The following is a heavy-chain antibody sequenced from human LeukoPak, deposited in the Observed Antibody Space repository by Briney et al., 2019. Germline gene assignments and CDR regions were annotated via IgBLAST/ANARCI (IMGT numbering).Heavy chain of an antibody. CDR1: GFTFSSYA. Sequence: GGSLRLSCAASGFTFSSYAMNWVRQAPGKGLEWVSVISGRGGSTYYADSVKGRFTISRDNSKNTLYLQTNSLRAEDTAVYYCAKVEEGVVVATYSSTFDYWGQGTLVTVSS. J-gene: IGHJ4*02. V-gene: IGHV3-23*01. CDR2: ISGRGGST. D-gene: IGHD2-15*01. CDR3: AKVEEGVVVATYSSTFDY.